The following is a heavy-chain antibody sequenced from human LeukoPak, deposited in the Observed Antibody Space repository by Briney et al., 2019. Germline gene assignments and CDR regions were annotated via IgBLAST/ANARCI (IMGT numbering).Heavy chain of an antibody. CDR3: ARGMGETVA. Sequence: ASVKVSCKASGYTFTTYGISWVRQAPGQGLEWMGWISGDNGNTNYAQNLQGRVTMTTDTSTSTAYLELRSLRFDDTAVYYCARGMGETVAWGQGTLVTVSS. V-gene: IGHV1-18*01. CDR2: ISGDNGNT. CDR1: GYTFTTYG. J-gene: IGHJ5*02. D-gene: IGHD1-26*01.